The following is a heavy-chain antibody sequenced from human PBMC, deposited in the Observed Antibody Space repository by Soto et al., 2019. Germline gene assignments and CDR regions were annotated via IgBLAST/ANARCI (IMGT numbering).Heavy chain of an antibody. J-gene: IGHJ4*02. CDR1: GGSISSYY. D-gene: IGHD4-17*01. CDR2: IYYGGST. Sequence: QVQLQESGPGLVKPSETLSLTCTVSGGSISSYYWSWIRQPPGKGLEWIGNIYYGGSTNYNPSLKSRVTISVDKSKNQFSLQLSSVTAAHTAVYYCARRYGDAFDYWGQGTLVTVSS. CDR3: ARRYGDAFDY. V-gene: IGHV4-59*08.